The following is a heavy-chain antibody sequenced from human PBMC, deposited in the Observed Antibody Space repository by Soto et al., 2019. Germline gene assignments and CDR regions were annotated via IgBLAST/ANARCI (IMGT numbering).Heavy chain of an antibody. D-gene: IGHD3-10*01. V-gene: IGHV3-74*01. J-gene: IGHJ4*02. CDR1: GFTFSTYW. CDR3: ARGGVEPFDY. CDR2: ISGDGSST. Sequence: EVQLVESGGGLVQPGGSLRLSCAASGFTFSTYWMHWVRQAPGKGLVWVSRISGDGSSTSYADSVKGRFTISRDNAKNTLYLQMNSLTAEDTAVYYCARGGVEPFDYWGQGTLVTVSS.